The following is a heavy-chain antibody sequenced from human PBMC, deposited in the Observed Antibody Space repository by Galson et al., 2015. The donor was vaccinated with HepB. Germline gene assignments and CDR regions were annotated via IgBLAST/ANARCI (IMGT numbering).Heavy chain of an antibody. Sequence: SVKVSCKASGYTFTDYVVNWVRQAPGHGLEWMGWMNPNTGKPTYAPGFAGRFVFSLGTSVTTADLQISSLETDATAVYYCARSPLRFLDWLPYYDYYYMDVWGEGTTVTVSS. V-gene: IGHV7-4-1*02. CDR2: MNPNTGKP. D-gene: IGHD3-3*01. CDR3: ARSPLRFLDWLPYYDYYYMDV. CDR1: GYTFTDYV. J-gene: IGHJ6*03.